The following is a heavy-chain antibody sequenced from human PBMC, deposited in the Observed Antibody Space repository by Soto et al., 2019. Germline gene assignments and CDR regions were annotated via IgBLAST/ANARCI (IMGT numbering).Heavy chain of an antibody. V-gene: IGHV1-18*01. J-gene: IGHJ4*02. Sequence: ASVKVSCTASGYTFTSYGISWVRQAPGQGLEWMGWISAYNGNTNYAQKLQGRVTMTTDTSTSTAYMELRSLRSDDTAVYYCARDRAVAGTCAYWGQGTLVTVSS. CDR2: ISAYNGNT. D-gene: IGHD6-19*01. CDR3: ARDRAVAGTCAY. CDR1: GYTFTSYG.